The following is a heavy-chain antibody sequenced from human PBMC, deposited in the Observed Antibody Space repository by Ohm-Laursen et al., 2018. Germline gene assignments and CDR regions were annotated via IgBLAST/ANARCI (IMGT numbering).Heavy chain of an antibody. J-gene: IGHJ4*02. CDR2: INWSRGSL. D-gene: IGHD4-17*01. V-gene: IGHV3-9*01. CDR3: AKGAPYGDYFFDY. Sequence: SLRLSCTASGFTFGDYAMHWVRQAPGKGLEWVSGINWSRGSLLYADSVKGRFTISRDNAKNSLFLQMDSLRAEDTAFYYCAKGAPYGDYFFDYWGQGTLVTVSS. CDR1: GFTFGDYA.